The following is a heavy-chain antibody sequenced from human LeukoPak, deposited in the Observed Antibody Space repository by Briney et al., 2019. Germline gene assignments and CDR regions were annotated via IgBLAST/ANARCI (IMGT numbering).Heavy chain of an antibody. D-gene: IGHD2-2*01. V-gene: IGHV3-23*01. CDR1: GFTFSSYA. CDR3: AKDLGIVVVPAAKTSGWFDP. CDR2: ISGSGGST. J-gene: IGHJ5*02. Sequence: GGSLRLSCAASGFTFSSYAMSWVRQAPGKGLEWVSAISGSGGSTYYADSVKGRFTISRDNSKNTLYLQMNSLRAEDTAVYYCAKDLGIVVVPAAKTSGWFDPWGQGTLVTVSS.